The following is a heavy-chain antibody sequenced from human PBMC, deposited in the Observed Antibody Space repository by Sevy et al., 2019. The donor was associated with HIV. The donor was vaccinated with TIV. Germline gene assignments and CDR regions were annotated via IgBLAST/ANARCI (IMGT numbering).Heavy chain of an antibody. D-gene: IGHD6-13*01. V-gene: IGHV3-13*01. Sequence: GGSLRLSCAATAFTFSSYDMHWVRQVAGKGLEWVSSIGLSGDTYFAGSVKGRFTISRANVKNYLYLQMSSLRAGDTAVYYCARETAADAFDVWGQGTFVTV. CDR1: AFTFSSYD. CDR2: IGLSGDT. CDR3: ARETAADAFDV. J-gene: IGHJ3*01.